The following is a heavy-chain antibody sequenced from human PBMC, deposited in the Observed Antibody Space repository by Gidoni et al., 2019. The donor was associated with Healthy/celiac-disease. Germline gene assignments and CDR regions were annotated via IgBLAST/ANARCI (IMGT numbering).Heavy chain of an antibody. Sequence: EVQLAQPGGGLVKPGGPLRLPGAPSGFTFSSYSMTWVRQAPGKGLECVSSISSSSSYIYYADSVKGRFTISRDNAKNSLYLQMNSLRAEDTAVYYCARAAVAGTGWFDPWGQGTLVTVSS. CDR3: ARAAVAGTGWFDP. CDR1: GFTFSSYS. J-gene: IGHJ5*02. D-gene: IGHD6-19*01. V-gene: IGHV3-21*01. CDR2: ISSSSSYI.